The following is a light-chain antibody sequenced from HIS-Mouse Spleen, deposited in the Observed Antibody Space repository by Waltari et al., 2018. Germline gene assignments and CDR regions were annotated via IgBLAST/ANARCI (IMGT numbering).Light chain of an antibody. CDR1: SSDVGGYNL. J-gene: IGLJ2*01. V-gene: IGLV2-23*01. CDR3: CSYAGSSIHVV. Sequence: QSALTQPASVSGSPGQSITISFTVNSSDVGGYNLVSWYQQHPGKAPKLMIYEGSKRPSGVSNRFSGSKSGNTASLTISGLQAEDEADYYCCSYAGSSIHVVFGGGTKLTVL. CDR2: EGS.